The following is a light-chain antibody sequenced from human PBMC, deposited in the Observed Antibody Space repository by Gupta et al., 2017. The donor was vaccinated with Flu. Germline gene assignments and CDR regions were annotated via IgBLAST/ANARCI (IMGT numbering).Light chain of an antibody. CDR1: QNISSRF. CDR3: QQGGRTPWT. Sequence: IVLTQSPGTLSLSPGERATLSCRASQNISSRFLAWYQQKPGQAPRLLIYGASTRATGIPNRFSGSGSGTDFTLTISSLEPEDVAVFHCQQGGRTPWTFGQGTKVEIK. CDR2: GAS. J-gene: IGKJ1*01. V-gene: IGKV3-20*01.